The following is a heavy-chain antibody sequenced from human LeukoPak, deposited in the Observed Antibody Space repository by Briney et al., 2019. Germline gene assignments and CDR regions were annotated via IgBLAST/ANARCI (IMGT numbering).Heavy chain of an antibody. Sequence: PGGSLRLSCAASGFMFSSYEMNWVRQAPGKGLEWVSYITASAMTIHYAHSVKGRFAISRDNAKNSVYLQMDSLSDEDTAVYYCARGSSGVDYWGQGTLVTVSS. J-gene: IGHJ4*02. CDR2: ITASAMTI. CDR1: GFMFSSYE. D-gene: IGHD2-15*01. V-gene: IGHV3-48*03. CDR3: ARGSSGVDY.